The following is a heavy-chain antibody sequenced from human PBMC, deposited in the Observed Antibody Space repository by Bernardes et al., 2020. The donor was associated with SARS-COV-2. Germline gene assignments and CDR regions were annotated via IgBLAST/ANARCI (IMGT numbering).Heavy chain of an antibody. CDR3: ARGVARFLEWLFDSGTHYFDY. D-gene: IGHD3-3*01. V-gene: IGHV4-31*03. Sequence: SETLSLTCTVSGGSISSGGYYWNWIRQHPGKGLEWIGYIYYSGSTYYNPSLKSRVTISVDTSKNQFSLKLSSVTAADTAVYYCARGVARFLEWLFDSGTHYFDYWGQGTLVTVSS. CDR2: IYYSGST. CDR1: GGSISSGGYY. J-gene: IGHJ4*02.